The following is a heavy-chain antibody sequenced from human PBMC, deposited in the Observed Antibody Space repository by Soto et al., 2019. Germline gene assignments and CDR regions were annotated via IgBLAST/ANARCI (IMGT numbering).Heavy chain of an antibody. V-gene: IGHV1-18*01. CDR3: ARDPGFDFSYSYAFAMDV. CDR2: ISGYNGNT. Sequence: QVQLVQSGAEVKKPGASVKVSCKASGYTFSNYGISWVRQGPGQGLEWLGWISGYNGNTHYEEKVQDRIKMTTDTSTSTTYLELRSLRSDDTAEYFCARDPGFDFSYSYAFAMDVWGEGATVTVSS. D-gene: IGHD5-18*01. CDR1: GYTFSNYG. J-gene: IGHJ6*04.